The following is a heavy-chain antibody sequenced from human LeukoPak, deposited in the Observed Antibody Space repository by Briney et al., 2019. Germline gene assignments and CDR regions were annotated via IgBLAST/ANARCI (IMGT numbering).Heavy chain of an antibody. D-gene: IGHD3-10*01. CDR3: ATILGTSYYGSGSYYY. Sequence: SVKVSCKASGGTFSSYAISWVRQAPGQGLEWMGGITPIFGTANYAQKFQGRVTITADESTSTAYMELSSLRSEDTAVYYCATILGTSYYGSGSYYYWGQGTLVTVSS. CDR2: ITPIFGTA. CDR1: GGTFSSYA. V-gene: IGHV1-69*13. J-gene: IGHJ4*02.